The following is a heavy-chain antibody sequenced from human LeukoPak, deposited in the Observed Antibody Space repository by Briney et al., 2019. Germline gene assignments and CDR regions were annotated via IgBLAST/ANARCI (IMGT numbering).Heavy chain of an antibody. CDR2: ISSSGSTI. CDR1: GFTFSSYE. J-gene: IGHJ4*02. V-gene: IGHV3-48*03. Sequence: GGSLRLSCAASGFTFSSYEMNWVRQAPGKGLEWVSYISSSGSTIYYADSVKGRFTISGDNAKNSLYLQMNSLRAEDTAVYYCASVFYSNRYFDYWGQGTLVTVSS. CDR3: ASVFYSNRYFDY. D-gene: IGHD4-11*01.